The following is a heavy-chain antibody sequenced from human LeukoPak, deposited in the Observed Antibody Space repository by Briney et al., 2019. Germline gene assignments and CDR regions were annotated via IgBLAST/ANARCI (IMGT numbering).Heavy chain of an antibody. CDR3: AKREYSSSEFDY. CDR1: GFTFSSYG. Sequence: PGGSLRLSCAASGFTFSSYGMHWVRQAPGKGLEWVAFIRYDGSNKYYADSVKGRFTISRDNSKNTLYLQMNSLRAEDTAVYYCAKREYSSSEFDYWGQGTLVTVSS. D-gene: IGHD6-6*01. V-gene: IGHV3-30*02. CDR2: IRYDGSNK. J-gene: IGHJ4*02.